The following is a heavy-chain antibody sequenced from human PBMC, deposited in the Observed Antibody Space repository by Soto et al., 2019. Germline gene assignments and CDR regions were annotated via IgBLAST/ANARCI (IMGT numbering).Heavy chain of an antibody. CDR3: ARRVLYYYYYYMDV. CDR1: GGSISSYY. V-gene: IGHV4-59*01. D-gene: IGHD2-8*01. J-gene: IGHJ6*03. CDR2: IYYSGST. Sequence: QVQLQESGPGLVKPSETLSLTCTVSGGSISSYYWSWIRQPPGKGLEWIGYIYYSGSTNYNPSLKSRVTISVDTSKNQFSLKLSSVTAADTAVYYCARRVLYYYYYYMDVWGKGTTVTVSS.